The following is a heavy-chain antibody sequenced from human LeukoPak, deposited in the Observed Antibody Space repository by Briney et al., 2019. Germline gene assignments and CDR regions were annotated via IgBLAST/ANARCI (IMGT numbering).Heavy chain of an antibody. D-gene: IGHD5-18*01. Sequence: PSETLSLTCTVSGYSISSGYYWGWIRQPQGKGLEWIGSIYHSGSTYYNPSLKSRVTISVDTSKNQFSLKLSSVTAADTAVYYCARAYTAMANFDYWGQGTLVTVSS. CDR1: GYSISSGYY. V-gene: IGHV4-38-2*02. J-gene: IGHJ4*02. CDR2: IYHSGST. CDR3: ARAYTAMANFDY.